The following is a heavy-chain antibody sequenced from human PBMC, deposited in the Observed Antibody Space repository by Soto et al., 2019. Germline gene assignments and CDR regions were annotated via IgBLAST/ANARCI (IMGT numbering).Heavy chain of an antibody. J-gene: IGHJ4*02. CDR2: ISYDGSNK. D-gene: IGHD5-18*01. CDR3: AKLSGYSYGSPFDY. V-gene: IGHV3-30*18. CDR1: GFTFSSYG. Sequence: PGGSLRLSCAASGFTFSSYGMHWVRQAPGKGLEWVAVISYDGSNKYYADSVKGRFTISRDNSKNTLYLQMNSLRAEDTAVYYCAKLSGYSYGSPFDYWGQGTLVTVSS.